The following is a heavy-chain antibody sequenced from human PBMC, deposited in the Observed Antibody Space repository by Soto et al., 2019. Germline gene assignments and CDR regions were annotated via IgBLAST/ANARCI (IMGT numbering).Heavy chain of an antibody. CDR3: ARLLVATTRYFDY. CDR2: IYYSGST. Sequence: SETLSLTCTVSGGSISSYYWSWIRQPPGKGLEWIGYIYYSGSTNYNPSLKSRVTISVDTSKNQLSLKLSSVTAADTAVYYCARLLVATTRYFDYWGQGTLVTVSS. J-gene: IGHJ4*02. V-gene: IGHV4-59*08. CDR1: GGSISSYY. D-gene: IGHD5-12*01.